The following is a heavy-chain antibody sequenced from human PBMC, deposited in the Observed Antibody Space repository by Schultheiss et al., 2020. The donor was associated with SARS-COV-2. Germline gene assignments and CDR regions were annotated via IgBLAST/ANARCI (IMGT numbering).Heavy chain of an antibody. J-gene: IGHJ4*02. V-gene: IGHV3-23*01. CDR1: GFTFRSYA. CDR2: ITGNGAST. D-gene: IGHD1-1*01. CDR3: ARDRDNWNDVRPTAPDY. Sequence: GGSLRLSCAASGFTFRSYAMTWVRQAPGKGLQWVSAITGNGASTFYADSVKGRFTISRDNSKNTLYLQMNSLRAEDTAVYYCARDRDNWNDVRPTAPDYWGQGTLVTVSS.